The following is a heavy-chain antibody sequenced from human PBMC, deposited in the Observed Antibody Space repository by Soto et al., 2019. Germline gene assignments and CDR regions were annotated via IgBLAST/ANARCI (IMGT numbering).Heavy chain of an antibody. Sequence: GGSLRLSCAASGFTFSSYAMSWVRQAPGKGLEWVSAISGSGGSTYYADSVKGRFTISGDNSKNTLYLQMNSLRAEDTAVYYCAKAVRDYGDYGVDYWGQGTLVTVSS. V-gene: IGHV3-23*01. CDR3: AKAVRDYGDYGVDY. D-gene: IGHD4-17*01. CDR1: GFTFSSYA. CDR2: ISGSGGST. J-gene: IGHJ4*02.